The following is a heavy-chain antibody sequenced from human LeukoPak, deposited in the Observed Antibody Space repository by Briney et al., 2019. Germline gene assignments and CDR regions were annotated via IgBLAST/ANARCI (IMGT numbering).Heavy chain of an antibody. CDR2: IKQDGSEK. V-gene: IGHV3-7*01. Sequence: GGSLRLSCAASGFTFSSYWMSWVRQAPGKGLEWVANIKQDGSEKYYVDSVKGRFTISRDNAKNSLYLQMNSLRAEDTAVYYCARDLRDGYNSALPYYFDYWGQGTLVTVSS. J-gene: IGHJ4*02. CDR3: ARDLRDGYNSALPYYFDY. CDR1: GFTFSSYW. D-gene: IGHD5-24*01.